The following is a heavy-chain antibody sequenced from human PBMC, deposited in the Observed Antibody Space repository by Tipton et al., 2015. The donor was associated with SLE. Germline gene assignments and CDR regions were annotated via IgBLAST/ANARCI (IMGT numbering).Heavy chain of an antibody. J-gene: IGHJ3*01. CDR1: GYTFTSSD. D-gene: IGHD6-13*01. CDR3: ASVCRQQQACVR. Sequence: QLVQSGPEVKKPGASVKVSCKASGYTFTSSDINWVRHATGQGLEWMGWMNPNSGNTGYAQKVQGRVTMTRNTSISTAYMELSSLRSEGTAGYYCASVCRQQQACVRWSQWRKVTVSS. CDR2: MNPNSGNT. V-gene: IGHV1-8*02.